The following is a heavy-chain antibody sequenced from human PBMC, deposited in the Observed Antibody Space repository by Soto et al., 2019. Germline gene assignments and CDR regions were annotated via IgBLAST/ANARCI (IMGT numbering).Heavy chain of an antibody. Sequence: QVQLVQSGAEVKKPGSSVKVSCKASGGTFSSYAISWVRQAPGQGLEWMGGIIPIFGTANYAQKFQGRVTITADESTSTAYMELSSLRSEDTAVYYCARPVDITMVLGVGYYYYYGMDVWGQGTTVTVSS. CDR3: ARPVDITMVLGVGYYYYYGMDV. CDR1: GGTFSSYA. D-gene: IGHD3-10*01. CDR2: IIPIFGTA. V-gene: IGHV1-69*01. J-gene: IGHJ6*02.